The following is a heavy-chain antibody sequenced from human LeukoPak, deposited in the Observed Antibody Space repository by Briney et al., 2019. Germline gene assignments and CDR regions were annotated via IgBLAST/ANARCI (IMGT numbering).Heavy chain of an antibody. D-gene: IGHD2-15*01. CDR1: GFTFSSYG. J-gene: IGHJ6*03. Sequence: GRSLRLSCAASGFTFSSYGMHWVRQAPGKGLEWVAVIWYDGSNKYYADSVKGRFTISRDNSKNTLYLQMNSLRAEDTAVYYCAKEDCSGSSCYSYYYMDVWGKGTTVTVSS. V-gene: IGHV3-33*06. CDR2: IWYDGSNK. CDR3: AKEDCSGSSCYSYYYMDV.